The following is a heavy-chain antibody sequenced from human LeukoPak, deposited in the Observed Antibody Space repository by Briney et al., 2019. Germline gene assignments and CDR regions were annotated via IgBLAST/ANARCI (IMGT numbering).Heavy chain of an antibody. D-gene: IGHD2-15*01. CDR1: GFTFDDYA. Sequence: GGSLRLSCAASGFTFDDYAMHWVRQAPGKGLEWVSGISWNSGSIGYADSVKGRFTISRDNAKNSLYLQMNSLRAEDTALYYCAKDTLSRYCSGGSCPSSYYYYGMDVWGQGTTVTVSS. CDR3: AKDTLSRYCSGGSCPSSYYYYGMDV. V-gene: IGHV3-9*01. J-gene: IGHJ6*02. CDR2: ISWNSGSI.